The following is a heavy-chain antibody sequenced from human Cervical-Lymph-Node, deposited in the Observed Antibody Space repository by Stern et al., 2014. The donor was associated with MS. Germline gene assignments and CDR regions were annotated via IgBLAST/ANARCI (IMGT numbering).Heavy chain of an antibody. CDR2: IGGSGDSK. V-gene: IGHV3-23*04. Sequence: EVHLVESGGGLVQPGGSLRLSCAASGFTFSTYAMTWVRQAPGKGLEWVSGIGGSGDSKCRAGSVKGRFTISRDNSKNTLYLQMNSLRVEDTAVYYCARGRDILCYFDYWGQGTLVTVSS. CDR3: ARGRDILCYFDY. D-gene: IGHD2-21*01. CDR1: GFTFSTYA. J-gene: IGHJ4*02.